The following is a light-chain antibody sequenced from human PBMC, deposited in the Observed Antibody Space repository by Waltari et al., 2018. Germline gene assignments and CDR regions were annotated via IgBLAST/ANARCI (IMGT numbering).Light chain of an antibody. CDR2: KAS. CDR1: QSICNW. Sequence: DVQMTQSPSTMSAFVCDRVTITCRASQSICNWLAWYHQKPGRAPTLLIYKASNLHSGVPSRFSGSGSGTDFTLTINSLQPDDFATYYCQQYNNYYTFGQGTKLEIK. CDR3: QQYNNYYT. V-gene: IGKV1-5*03. J-gene: IGKJ2*01.